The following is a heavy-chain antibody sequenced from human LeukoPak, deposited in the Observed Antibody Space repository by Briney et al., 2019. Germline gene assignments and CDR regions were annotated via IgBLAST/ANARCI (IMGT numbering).Heavy chain of an antibody. V-gene: IGHV3-74*01. D-gene: IGHD3-22*01. CDR1: GFTLSSYR. CDR2: ISCDGSST. J-gene: IGHJ4*02. Sequence: GGALRLSCAAPGFTLSSYRMHWVRQAPGMGVVWVPRISCDGSSTSFADSVKGRFTISRDNARNTLYLQMSSLRAEDTAVYYCARDNYDSSGYYYNFDSWGQGTLVTVSS. CDR3: ARDNYDSSGYYYNFDS.